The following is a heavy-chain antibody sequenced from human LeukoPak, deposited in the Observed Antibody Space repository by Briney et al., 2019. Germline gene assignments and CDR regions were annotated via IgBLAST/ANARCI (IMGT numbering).Heavy chain of an antibody. CDR1: GFTFSSYG. CDR3: AKDTGLVGATRYYFDY. CDR2: IWYDGSNK. J-gene: IGHJ4*02. Sequence: PGRSLRLSCAAAGFTFSSYGMHWLRQAPDKGLEWVAVIWYDGSNKYYADSVKGRFTISRDNSQNPLYLQMNSLRVEDTAVYYCAKDTGLVGATRYYFDYWGQGTLVTVSS. V-gene: IGHV3-33*06. D-gene: IGHD1-26*01.